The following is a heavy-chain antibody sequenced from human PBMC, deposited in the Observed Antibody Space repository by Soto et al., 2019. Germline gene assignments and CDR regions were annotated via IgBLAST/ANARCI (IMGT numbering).Heavy chain of an antibody. Sequence: PGGSLRLSSAASGFNFSDHYMNWIRQAPGKGLEWVSYISGSSRYTNFADSVKGRFTISRDNAKNSLYLQMNSLRAEDTAVYYCARHTSGWHYYDYWGHGTPVTVSS. V-gene: IGHV3-11*06. D-gene: IGHD6-19*01. CDR3: ARHTSGWHYYDY. J-gene: IGHJ4*01. CDR2: ISGSSRYT. CDR1: GFNFSDHY.